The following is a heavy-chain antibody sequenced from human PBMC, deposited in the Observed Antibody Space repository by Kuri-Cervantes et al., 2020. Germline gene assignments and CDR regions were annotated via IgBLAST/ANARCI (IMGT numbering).Heavy chain of an antibody. CDR3: ARGPYGDYSRYFDL. J-gene: IGHJ2*01. CDR1: GYTFTNYA. CDR2: VNAGNGNT. D-gene: IGHD4-17*01. V-gene: IGHV1-3*01. Sequence: ASVKVSCKASGYTFTNYAIHWVRQAPGQRLERMGRVNAGNGNTKYSQKFQDRVTITTDTSASTAYMELSRLRSEDTAVYYCARGPYGDYSRYFDLWGRGTLVTVSS.